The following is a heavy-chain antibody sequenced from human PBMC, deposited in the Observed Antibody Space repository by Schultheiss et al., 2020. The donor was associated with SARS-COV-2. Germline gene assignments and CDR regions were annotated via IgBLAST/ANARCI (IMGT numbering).Heavy chain of an antibody. CDR3: ARDLGIVGATTQGDAFDI. Sequence: SETLSLTCTVSGGSISSYYWSWIRQPAGKGLEWIGYIYYSGSTNYNPSLKSRVTISVDTSKNQFSLKLSSVTAADTAVYYCARDLGIVGATTQGDAFDIWGQGTTVTVSS. V-gene: IGHV4-59*12. CDR2: IYYSGST. CDR1: GGSISSYY. J-gene: IGHJ3*02. D-gene: IGHD1-26*01.